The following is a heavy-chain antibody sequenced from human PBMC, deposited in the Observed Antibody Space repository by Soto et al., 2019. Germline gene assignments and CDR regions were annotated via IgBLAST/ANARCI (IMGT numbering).Heavy chain of an antibody. CDR1: GYTFTSYY. V-gene: IGHV1-46*01. Sequence: ASVKVSCKASGYTFTSYYVHWVRQAPGQGLEWMGIINPSGGSTSYAQKFQGRVTMTRDTSTSTVYMELSSLRSEDTAVYYCARVPYDSSGWDAFDIWGQGTMVTVSS. D-gene: IGHD3-22*01. CDR2: INPSGGST. CDR3: ARVPYDSSGWDAFDI. J-gene: IGHJ3*02.